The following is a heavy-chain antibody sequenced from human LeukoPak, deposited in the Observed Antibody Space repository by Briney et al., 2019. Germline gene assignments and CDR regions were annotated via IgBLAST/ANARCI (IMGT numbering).Heavy chain of an antibody. J-gene: IGHJ6*03. D-gene: IGHD1-26*01. V-gene: IGHV4-34*01. CDR1: GGSFSGYY. Sequence: KSSETLSLTCAVYGGSFSGYYWSWIRQPPGKGLEWIGEINHSGSTNYNPSLKSRVTISVDTSKNQFSLKLSSVTAADTAVYYCAREAPYSGDRGYYYYMDVWGKGTTVTVSS. CDR2: INHSGST. CDR3: AREAPYSGDRGYYYYMDV.